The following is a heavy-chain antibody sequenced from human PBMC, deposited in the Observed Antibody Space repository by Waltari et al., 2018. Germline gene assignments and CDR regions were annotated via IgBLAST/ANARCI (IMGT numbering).Heavy chain of an antibody. CDR1: GFVFQHYL. Sequence: EVQLMESGGGLVQPGGSLRLCGEASGFVFQHYLMSWVRQAPGKGLEWVGNIKPDGSDKYYLDSVNGRFTMSRDNGKKSLDLQMNSLKVEDTAIYYCARSGGYGWDYWGQGTLVTVSS. D-gene: IGHD3-10*01. CDR2: IKPDGSDK. CDR3: ARSGGYGWDY. J-gene: IGHJ4*02. V-gene: IGHV3-7*01.